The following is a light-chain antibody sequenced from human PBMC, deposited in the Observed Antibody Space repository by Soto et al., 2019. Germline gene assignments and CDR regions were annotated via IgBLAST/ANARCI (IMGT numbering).Light chain of an antibody. CDR3: ASWDDSPNGPV. V-gene: IGLV1-44*01. CDR1: SSNIGSNT. CDR2: RDN. J-gene: IGLJ2*01. Sequence: QSVLTQPPSASGTPGQRVTISCSGSSSNIGSNTVNWYQQVPGTAPKLLIYRDNQRPSGVPDPFSGSKSGTSASLAISGLQSEDEADYYCASWDDSPNGPVFGGGTQLTVL.